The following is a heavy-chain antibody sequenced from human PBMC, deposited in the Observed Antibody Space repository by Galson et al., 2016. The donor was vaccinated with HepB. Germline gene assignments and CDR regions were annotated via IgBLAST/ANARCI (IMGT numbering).Heavy chain of an antibody. CDR2: IYYGGST. J-gene: IGHJ5*02. CDR1: GGSVSSYS. V-gene: IGHV4-59*02. CDR3: ARIDCSSSSCVYFDP. D-gene: IGHD2-2*01. Sequence: SETLSLTCSVSGGSVSSYSWSWIRQPPGKGLEWIGYIYYGGSTSSNPSLKSRVTISVDTSKNQFSLKLSSVTAADTAVYYCARIDCSSSSCVYFDPWGQGALVTVSS.